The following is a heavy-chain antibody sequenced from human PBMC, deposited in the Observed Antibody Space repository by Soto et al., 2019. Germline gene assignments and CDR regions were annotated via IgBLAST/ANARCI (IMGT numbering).Heavy chain of an antibody. CDR3: AKDLGGYSYGTGILYYYGMDV. CDR2: ISYDGSNK. V-gene: IGHV3-30*18. CDR1: GFTFSSYG. D-gene: IGHD5-18*01. J-gene: IGHJ6*02. Sequence: HPGGSLRLSCAASGFTFSSYGMHWVRQAPGKGLEWVAVISYDGSNKYYADSVKGRFTISRDNSKNTLYLQMNSLRAEDTAVYYCAKDLGGYSYGTGILYYYGMDVWGQGTTVTVSS.